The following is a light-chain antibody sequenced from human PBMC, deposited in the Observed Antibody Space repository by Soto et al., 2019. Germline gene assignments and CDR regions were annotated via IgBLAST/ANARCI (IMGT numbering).Light chain of an antibody. CDR1: QNIDIW. Sequence: DIQITPSPSTLSASVGDRVTITCRASQNIDIWLSWYQQKPGKAPSLLIYDASNLKSGVPSRFSGSGSGTEFTLTISSLQPDDSGSYYCQQHKSYPVTFGGGTKVDIK. J-gene: IGKJ4*01. V-gene: IGKV1-5*01. CDR3: QQHKSYPVT. CDR2: DAS.